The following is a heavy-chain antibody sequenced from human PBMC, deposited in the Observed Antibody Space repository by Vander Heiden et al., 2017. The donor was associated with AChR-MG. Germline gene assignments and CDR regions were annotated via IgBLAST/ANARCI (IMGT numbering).Heavy chain of an antibody. CDR1: GFTFSSYS. Sequence: EVQLVESGGGLVKPGGSLRLPCAASGFTFSSYSMNWVCQAPGKGLEWVSSISSSSSYIYYADSVKGRFTISRDNAKNSRYLKMNSLRAEDTAVYYCARDGQEQQLAPEFVDYWGQGTLVTVSS. V-gene: IGHV3-21*01. CDR2: ISSSSSYI. J-gene: IGHJ4*02. D-gene: IGHD6-13*01. CDR3: ARDGQEQQLAPEFVDY.